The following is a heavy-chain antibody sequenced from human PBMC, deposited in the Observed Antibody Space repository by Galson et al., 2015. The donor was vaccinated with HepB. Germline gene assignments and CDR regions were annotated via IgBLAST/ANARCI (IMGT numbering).Heavy chain of an antibody. V-gene: IGHV3-64D*06. CDR1: GFNFNSYT. J-gene: IGHJ3*02. CDR3: VKGYSGSHLTASHI. CDR2: ISNSGGST. D-gene: IGHD1-26*01. Sequence: SLRLSCAASGFNFNSYTMHWVRQAPGKGLEYVSAISNSGGSTYYADSVKGRFTISRDNSKNTLFLQVSSLRTEDTAVFYCVKGYSGSHLTASHIWGQGTMVTVSS.